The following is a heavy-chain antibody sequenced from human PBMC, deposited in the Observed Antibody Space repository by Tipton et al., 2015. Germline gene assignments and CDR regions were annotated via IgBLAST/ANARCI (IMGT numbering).Heavy chain of an antibody. CDR2: IIPIFGTG. J-gene: IGHJ3*02. D-gene: IGHD3-16*01. CDR1: GGTFSSYA. CDR3: ARLGRGDAFDI. V-gene: IGHV1-69*01. Sequence: QLVQSGAEVKKPGSSVKVSCKASGGTFSSYAIGWLRQAPGQGLECMGGIIPIFGTGIYAQKFQGRVTITADESTSTAYMEMSSLTSEDTAVYYCARLGRGDAFDIWGQGTLVTVSS.